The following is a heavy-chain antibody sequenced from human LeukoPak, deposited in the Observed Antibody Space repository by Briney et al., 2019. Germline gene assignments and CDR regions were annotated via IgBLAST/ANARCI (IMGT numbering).Heavy chain of an antibody. D-gene: IGHD7-27*01. CDR3: GRDWFKTGDPAS. CDR2: IYSGGTT. CDR1: GFSVSNYY. Sequence: GGSLRLSCEASGFSVSNYYMSWVRQAPGKGLECVSVIYSGGTTHYPDSLKGRFTISRDNSKNTLYLQMSNLRVEDTAVYYCGRDWFKTGDPASWGQGTLVIVSS. V-gene: IGHV3-66*01. J-gene: IGHJ4*02.